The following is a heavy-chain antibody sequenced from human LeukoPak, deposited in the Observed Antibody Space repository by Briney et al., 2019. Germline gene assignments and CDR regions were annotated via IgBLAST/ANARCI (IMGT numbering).Heavy chain of an antibody. CDR2: LSGRGGNS. CDR3: AMASSTSSGWFDP. D-gene: IGHD2-2*01. V-gene: IGHV3-23*01. CDR1: GFTFSIYV. Sequence: GGSLRLSCAASGFTFSIYVMSWVRQAPGKGLEWVSTLSGRGGNSYYADSVKGRFTISRDNSKNMLFLQMNSLRADDTAIYYCAMASSTSSGWFDPWGQGTPVTVSS. J-gene: IGHJ5*02.